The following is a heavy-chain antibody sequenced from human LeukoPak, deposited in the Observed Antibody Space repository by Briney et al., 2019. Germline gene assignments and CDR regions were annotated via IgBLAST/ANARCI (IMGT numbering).Heavy chain of an antibody. Sequence: SETLSLTCTVSGGSISSYYWSWIRQPAGKGLEWIGRIYTSGSTNYNPSLKSRVTMSVDTSKNQFSLKLSSVTAADTAVYYCARSYYDSSGYYLRPLYFDYWGQGTLVSVSS. CDR2: IYTSGST. D-gene: IGHD3-22*01. V-gene: IGHV4-4*07. J-gene: IGHJ4*02. CDR1: GGSISSYY. CDR3: ARSYYDSSGYYLRPLYFDY.